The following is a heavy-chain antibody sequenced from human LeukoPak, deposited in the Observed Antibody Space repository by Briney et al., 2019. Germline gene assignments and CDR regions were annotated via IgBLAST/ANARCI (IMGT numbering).Heavy chain of an antibody. CDR1: GFTFDDYA. Sequence: GRCLRLSCAASGFTFDDYAMHWVRQAPGKGLEWGSGISWNSGSIVYADSVKGRFTISRDNAKNSLYRQMNRLIGEQPALYYCAKGFDWSNDAFDIWRQGTIVPVSS. J-gene: IGHJ3*02. V-gene: IGHV3-9*01. CDR3: AKGFDWSNDAFDI. CDR2: ISWNSGSI. D-gene: IGHD3-9*01.